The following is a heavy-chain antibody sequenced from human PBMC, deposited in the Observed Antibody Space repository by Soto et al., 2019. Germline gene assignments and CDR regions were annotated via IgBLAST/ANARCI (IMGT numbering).Heavy chain of an antibody. CDR1: GYSFTSYW. V-gene: IGHV5-10-1*01. Sequence: GESLKISCKGSGYSFTSYWISWVRQMPGKGLEWMGRIDPSDSYTNYSPSFQGHVTISADKSISTAYLQWGSLKASDTAMYYCAVSSGYYYYYGMDVWGQGTTVTVSS. J-gene: IGHJ6*02. CDR3: AVSSGYYYYYGMDV. CDR2: IDPSDSYT. D-gene: IGHD3-22*01.